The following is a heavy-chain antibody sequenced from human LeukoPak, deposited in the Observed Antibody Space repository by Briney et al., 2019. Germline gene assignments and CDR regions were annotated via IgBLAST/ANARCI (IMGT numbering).Heavy chain of an antibody. D-gene: IGHD3-3*01. CDR2: IRYDGSNK. V-gene: IGHV3-30*02. Sequence: GGSLRLSCAASGFTFSSYGMHWVRQAPGKGLEWVAFIRYDGSNKYYADSVKGRFTISRDNSKNTLYLQMNSLRAEDTAVYYCAKDWTILGVVILPFDYWGQGTLVTVSS. CDR3: AKDWTILGVVILPFDY. CDR1: GFTFSSYG. J-gene: IGHJ4*02.